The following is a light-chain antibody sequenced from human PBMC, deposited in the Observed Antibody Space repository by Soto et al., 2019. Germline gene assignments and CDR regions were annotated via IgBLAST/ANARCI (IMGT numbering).Light chain of an antibody. V-gene: IGLV2-8*01. CDR1: SSDVGGYNY. CDR3: TSYAGDTSLGV. Sequence: QSVLTQPPSASGSPGQSVTISCTGTSSDVGGYNYVSWYQQHPGKAPKLMIYEVSKRPSGVPDRFSGSKSGNTASLTVSGLQGEDEADYYCTSYAGDTSLGVLGGGTKLTVL. CDR2: EVS. J-gene: IGLJ3*02.